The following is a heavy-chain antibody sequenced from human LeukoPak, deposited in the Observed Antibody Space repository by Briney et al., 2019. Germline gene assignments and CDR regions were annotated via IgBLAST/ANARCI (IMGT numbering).Heavy chain of an antibody. J-gene: IGHJ6*03. CDR3: ARARVANFYYYMDV. CDR1: GFTFSSFW. V-gene: IGHV3-7*01. CDR2: IKQDGSEK. Sequence: GGSLRLSCAASGFTFSSFWMSWVRQAPGKGLQWVGSIKQDGSEKNYVDSVKGRLTISRDNAKNSLFLQMNSLRVEDTAVYYCARARVANFYYYMDVWGKGTTVTVSS.